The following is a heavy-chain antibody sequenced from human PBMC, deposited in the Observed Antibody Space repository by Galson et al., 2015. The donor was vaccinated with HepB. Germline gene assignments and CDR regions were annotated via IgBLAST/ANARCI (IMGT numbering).Heavy chain of an antibody. D-gene: IGHD6-19*01. J-gene: IGHJ6*02. CDR3: ARVPAVAAPGRPDYYYYGMDV. Sequence: CAISGDSVSSNSAAWNWIRQSPSRGLEWLGRTYYRSKWYNDYAVSVKSRITINPDTSKNQFSLQLNSVTPEDTAVYYCARVPAVAAPGRPDYYYYGMDVWGQGTTVTVSS. V-gene: IGHV6-1*01. CDR1: GDSVSSNSAA. CDR2: TYYRSKWYN.